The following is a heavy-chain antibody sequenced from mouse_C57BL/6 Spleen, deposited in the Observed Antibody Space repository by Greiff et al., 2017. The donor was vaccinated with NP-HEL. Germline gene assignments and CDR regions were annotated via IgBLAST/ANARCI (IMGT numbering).Heavy chain of an antibody. D-gene: IGHD1-1*01. V-gene: IGHV5-12*01. CDR3: ARQGSRGYAMDY. J-gene: IGHJ4*01. Sequence: EVHLVESGGGLVQPGGSLKLSCAASGFTFSDYYMYWVRQTPEKRLEWVAYISNGGGSTYYPDTVKGRFTISRDNAKNTLYLQMSRLKSEDTAMYYCARQGSRGYAMDYWGQGTSVTVSS. CDR1: GFTFSDYY. CDR2: ISNGGGST.